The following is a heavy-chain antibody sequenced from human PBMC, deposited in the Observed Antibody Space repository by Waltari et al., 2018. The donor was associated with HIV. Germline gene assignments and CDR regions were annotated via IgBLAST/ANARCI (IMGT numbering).Heavy chain of an antibody. Sequence: QVQLVPSGAEVGNHGASVKVHCRASGYTFTGYSMHGVRQAPGQGLEWMGWINPNSGGTNYAQKFQGRVTMTRDTSISTAYMELSRLRSDDTAVYYCARDTPDAYYYDTSGYWSWGQGTLVTVSS. CDR3: ARDTPDAYYYDTSGYWS. D-gene: IGHD3-22*01. CDR2: INPNSGGT. J-gene: IGHJ5*02. V-gene: IGHV1-2*02. CDR1: GYTFTGYS.